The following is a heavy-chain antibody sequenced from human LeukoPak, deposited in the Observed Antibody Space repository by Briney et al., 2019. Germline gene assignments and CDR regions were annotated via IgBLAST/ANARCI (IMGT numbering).Heavy chain of an antibody. D-gene: IGHD3-22*01. CDR1: GFTFSSYG. CDR2: IRYDGSNK. J-gene: IGHJ4*02. V-gene: IGHV3-30*02. Sequence: GGSLRLSCAASGFTFSSYGMHWVRQAPGKGLEWVAFIRYDGSNKYYADSVKGRFTISRDNSKNTLYLQMNSLRVEDTAVYYCAKDLYYDSSGYPSDYWGQGTLVTVSS. CDR3: AKDLYYDSSGYPSDY.